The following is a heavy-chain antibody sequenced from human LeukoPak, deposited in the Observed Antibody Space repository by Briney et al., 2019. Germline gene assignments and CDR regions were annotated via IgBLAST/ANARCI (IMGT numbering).Heavy chain of an antibody. Sequence: PGGSLRLSCAASGFTLSSYSMNWVRQAPGKGLEWVSSISSSSSYIYYADSVKGRFTISRDNAKNSLYLQMNSLRAEDTAVYYCARGFYSSSSLGYWGQGTLVTVSS. CDR3: ARGFYSSSSLGY. J-gene: IGHJ4*02. V-gene: IGHV3-21*01. CDR1: GFTLSSYS. CDR2: ISSSSSYI. D-gene: IGHD6-6*01.